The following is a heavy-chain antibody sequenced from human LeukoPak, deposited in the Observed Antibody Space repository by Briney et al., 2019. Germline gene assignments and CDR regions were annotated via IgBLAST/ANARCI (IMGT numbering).Heavy chain of an antibody. J-gene: IGHJ6*02. V-gene: IGHV3-23*01. D-gene: IGHD6-19*01. CDR3: AKRGAVAGTPLYYYYGMDV. CDR2: ISGSGGST. Sequence: PGGSLRLSCAASGFTFSSYAMSWVRQAPGKGLEWVSAISGSGGSTYYADSVKGRFTISRDNSKNTLYLQMNSLRAEDTAVYYCAKRGAVAGTPLYYYYGMDVWGQGTTVTVSS. CDR1: GFTFSSYA.